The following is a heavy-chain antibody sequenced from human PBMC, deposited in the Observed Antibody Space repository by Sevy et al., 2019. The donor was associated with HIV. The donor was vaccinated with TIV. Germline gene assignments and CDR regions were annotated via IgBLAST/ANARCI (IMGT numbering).Heavy chain of an antibody. CDR2: MNPNSGNT. CDR1: GYTFTSYD. J-gene: IGHJ6*02. CDR3: ARGPPYYDILTGGMDV. V-gene: IGHV1-8*01. Sequence: ASVKVSCKASGYTFTSYDINWVRQATGQGLEWMGWMNPNSGNTGYAQTFQGRVTMTRNTSISTAYMELSSLRSEDTAVYYCARGPPYYDILTGGMDVWGQGTTVTVSS. D-gene: IGHD3-9*01.